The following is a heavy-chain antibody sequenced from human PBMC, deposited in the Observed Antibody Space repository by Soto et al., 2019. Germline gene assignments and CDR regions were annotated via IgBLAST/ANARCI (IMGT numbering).Heavy chain of an antibody. CDR3: GSDRSGGCDQGYGMYV. Sequence: SETLSLTCTVSGGSISTYYWSWIRQPPGKGLEWIGYIYYSGSTSYNPSLKSRVTISVDTSKNQFSLKLRSVTAADTAVYYCGSDRSGGCDQGYGMYVSGQESTGTVSS. J-gene: IGHJ6*02. CDR2: IYYSGST. D-gene: IGHD2-2*01. V-gene: IGHV4-59*01. CDR1: GGSISTYY.